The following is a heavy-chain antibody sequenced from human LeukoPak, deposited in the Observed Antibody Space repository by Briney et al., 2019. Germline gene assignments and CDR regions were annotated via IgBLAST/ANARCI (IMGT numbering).Heavy chain of an antibody. J-gene: IGHJ4*02. Sequence: GGSLRLSCAASGFTFSSYAMSWVRQAPGKGLEWVSAISGSGGSTYYADSVKGRFTISRDNSKNTLYLQMNSLRAEDTAVYYCAKDTRYCSSTSCYYFDYWGQGTLVTVSS. CDR2: ISGSGGST. V-gene: IGHV3-23*01. CDR3: AKDTRYCSSTSCYYFDY. D-gene: IGHD2-2*01. CDR1: GFTFSSYA.